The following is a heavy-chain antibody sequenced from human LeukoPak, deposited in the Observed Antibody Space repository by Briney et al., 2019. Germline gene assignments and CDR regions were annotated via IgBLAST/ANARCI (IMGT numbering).Heavy chain of an antibody. J-gene: IGHJ3*02. CDR1: GGSINTYY. D-gene: IGHD3-22*01. CDR3: ARDYYYDSSGWNADAFDI. Sequence: PSETLSLTCTVSGGSINTYYWSWIRQPPGKGLEWIGYVYYSGSTNSNPSLKSRVTLSVDTSKNQFSLKLSSVTAADTAVYYCARDYYYDSSGWNADAFDIWGQGTMVTVSS. CDR2: VYYSGST. V-gene: IGHV4-59*01.